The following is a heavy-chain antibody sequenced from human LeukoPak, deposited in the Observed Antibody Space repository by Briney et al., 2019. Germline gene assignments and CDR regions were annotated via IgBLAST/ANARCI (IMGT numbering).Heavy chain of an antibody. V-gene: IGHV4-59*01. D-gene: IGHD3-22*01. CDR1: GGSISSYY. CDR3: ARAAYDSSGYQXPNFXX. CDR2: ISYRGST. J-gene: IGHJ4*02. Sequence: SETLSLTCTVSGGSISSYYWNWMRQPPGKGLEWIGYISYRGSTDYNPSLKSRFTILVDTSKNQFSLKLSSVTAADTAVYYCARAAYDSSGYQXPNFXXWGLGTLVT.